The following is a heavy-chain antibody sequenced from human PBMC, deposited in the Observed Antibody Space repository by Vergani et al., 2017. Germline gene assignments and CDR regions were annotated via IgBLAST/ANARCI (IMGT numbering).Heavy chain of an antibody. CDR1: GYNFTSYG. V-gene: IGHV1-18*04. CDR3: ARVNYYDSSGYYPYDFDY. J-gene: IGHJ4*02. CDR2: ISAYNGNT. Sequence: QVQLVQSGAEVKKPGASVKVSCKASGYNFTSYGISWVRQAPGQGLEWMGWISAYNGNTNYAQKLQGRVTMTTDTSTSTAYMELRSLRSDDTAVYYCARVNYYDSSGYYPYDFDYWGQGTLVTVSS. D-gene: IGHD3-22*01.